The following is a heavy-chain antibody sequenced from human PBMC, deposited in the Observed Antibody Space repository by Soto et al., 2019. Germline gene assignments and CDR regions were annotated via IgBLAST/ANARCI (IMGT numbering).Heavy chain of an antibody. Sequence: SGPTLVNPTQTLTLTCTFSGFSLSTSGVGVGWIRQSPGKALEWLALIYWDDERRYSPSLKSRLAITGDTSKNQVVLTMTNMDPVDTATYYCAHLPCSGGTCYLWDFWGQGTLVTVSS. J-gene: IGHJ4*02. CDR2: IYWDDER. CDR1: GFSLSTSGVG. CDR3: AHLPCSGGTCYLWDF. D-gene: IGHD2-15*01. V-gene: IGHV2-5*02.